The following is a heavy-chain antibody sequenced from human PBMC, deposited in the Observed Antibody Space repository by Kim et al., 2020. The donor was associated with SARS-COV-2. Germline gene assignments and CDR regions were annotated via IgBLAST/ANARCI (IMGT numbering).Heavy chain of an antibody. CDR3: ARDLYNLNYVPHAAY. D-gene: IGHD1-7*01. CDR2: ISGYNGKT. Sequence: ASVKVSCKTSGYSFTSFGITWVRQAPGQGLEWMGWISGYNGKTDYAQKFQGRVNLTTEASTSSVYLDLRSLRSEDTAVYYCARDLYNLNYVPHAAYWGQGTLVSVSS. V-gene: IGHV1-18*01. J-gene: IGHJ4*02. CDR1: GYSFTSFG.